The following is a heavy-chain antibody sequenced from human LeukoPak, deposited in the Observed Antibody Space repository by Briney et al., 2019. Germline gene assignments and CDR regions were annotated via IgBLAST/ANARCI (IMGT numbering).Heavy chain of an antibody. J-gene: IGHJ4*02. D-gene: IGHD3-9*01. Sequence: GGSLRLSCAASGFTFSNAWMSWVRQAPGKGLEWVGRIKSKTDGRTTDYAAPVKGRFTISRDDSKNTLYLQMNSLKTEDTAVYYCTTEPYYDILTGYYPIDYWGQGTLVTVSS. CDR1: GFTFSNAW. CDR2: IKSKTDGRTT. CDR3: TTEPYYDILTGYYPIDY. V-gene: IGHV3-15*01.